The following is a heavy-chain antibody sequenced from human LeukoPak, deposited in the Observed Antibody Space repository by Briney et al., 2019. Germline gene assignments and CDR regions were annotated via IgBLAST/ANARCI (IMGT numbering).Heavy chain of an antibody. Sequence: SVKVSCKTSGGTFRSYGLNWVRQAPGQGLEWMGGFIPILGTPKYAQNLQGRVTITADESTSTGYMELSSLRSEDTAVYFCARSAQYCSSTSCSGDYYYYGMDVWGQGTTVTVSS. CDR1: GGTFRSYG. J-gene: IGHJ6*02. CDR2: FIPILGTP. D-gene: IGHD2-2*01. CDR3: ARSAQYCSSTSCSGDYYYYGMDV. V-gene: IGHV1-69*13.